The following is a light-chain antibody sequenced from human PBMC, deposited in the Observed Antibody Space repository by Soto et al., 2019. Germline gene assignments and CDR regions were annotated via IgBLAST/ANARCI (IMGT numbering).Light chain of an antibody. CDR1: QSISSW. J-gene: IGKJ2*01. CDR2: DAS. Sequence: DIQMTQSPSTLSASVGDRVTITCRASQSISSWLAWYQQKPGKAPKLLIYDASSLEGGVPSRFSGSGSGTDFTLTISSLQPDDFATYYCQQYNSYLYTFGQGTKLEIK. CDR3: QQYNSYLYT. V-gene: IGKV1-5*01.